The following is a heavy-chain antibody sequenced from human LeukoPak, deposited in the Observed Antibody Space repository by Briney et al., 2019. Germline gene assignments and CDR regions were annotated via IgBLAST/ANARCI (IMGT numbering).Heavy chain of an antibody. D-gene: IGHD6-19*01. J-gene: IGHJ4*02. CDR2: IYYSGST. V-gene: IGHV4-39*01. CDR3: ARHHGWYFDFFNY. Sequence: GSLRLSCAASGFTFSSYWMSWVRQAPGKGLEWIGSIYYSGSTYYNPSLKSRVTISVDTSKNQFSLKLSSVTAADTAVYYCARHHGWYFDFFNYWGQGTLVTVSS. CDR1: GFTFSSYW.